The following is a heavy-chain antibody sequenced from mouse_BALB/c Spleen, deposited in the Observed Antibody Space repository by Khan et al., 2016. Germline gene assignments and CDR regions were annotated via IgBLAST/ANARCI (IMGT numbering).Heavy chain of an antibody. J-gene: IGHJ2*01. Sequence: QVQLQQSGAELARPGASVKLSCKASGYTFTSYWMQWVKQRPGQGLEWIGAIYPGDGDTRYTQKFKGKATLTADKSSSTAYMQLSSLASEDSAVYSYASYYGSGYGYFDSWSQGTALTVSS. V-gene: IGHV1-87*01. CDR2: IYPGDGDT. CDR1: GYTFTSYW. CDR3: ASYYGSGYGYFDS. D-gene: IGHD1-1*01.